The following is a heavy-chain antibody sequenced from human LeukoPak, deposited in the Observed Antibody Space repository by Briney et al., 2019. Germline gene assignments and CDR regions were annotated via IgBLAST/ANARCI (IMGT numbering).Heavy chain of an antibody. D-gene: IGHD6-19*01. V-gene: IGHV3-30*02. J-gene: IGHJ4*02. CDR1: GFTFSGYG. Sequence: PGGSLRLSCEASGFTFSGYGMHWVRQAPGTGLEWVAFIRYDGSTKTYGDSVKGRFSISRDNSDNTLSLQMNSLRPEDTAVYFCAKEAGMAFDYWGQGSLVTVSS. CDR2: IRYDGSTK. CDR3: AKEAGMAFDY.